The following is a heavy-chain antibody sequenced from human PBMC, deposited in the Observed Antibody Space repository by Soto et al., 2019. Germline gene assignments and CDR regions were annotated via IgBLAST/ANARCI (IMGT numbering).Heavy chain of an antibody. CDR3: AKDLGLDGSASYPYS. Sequence: QVQLVESGGGVVQPGRSLRISCAASGFTFRSYGMHWVRHTPGKGLEWLAVISYDGRHKLHAESVKGRFTISRDNSKNTLSLQMNSLRVEDTAVYYCAKDLGLDGSASYPYSWGQGTLVTVSS. V-gene: IGHV3-30*18. CDR1: GFTFRSYG. CDR2: ISYDGRHK. D-gene: IGHD3-10*01. J-gene: IGHJ4*02.